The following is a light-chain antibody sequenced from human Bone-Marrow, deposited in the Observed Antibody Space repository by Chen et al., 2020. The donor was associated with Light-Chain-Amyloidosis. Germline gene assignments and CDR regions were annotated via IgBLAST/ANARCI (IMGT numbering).Light chain of an antibody. V-gene: IGLV6-57*02. J-gene: IGLJ3*02. Sequence: NFMLTQPHSVSESPGKTVTISCSGSGGSVASKYMQWHQQRPGSAPTNVIYEDDKRASGVPDRFSASIDRSSNAASLTISGLTTKDEADYYWQSYDVNSWVFGGGTRLTVI. CDR3: QSYDVNSWV. CDR2: EDD. CDR1: GGSVASKY.